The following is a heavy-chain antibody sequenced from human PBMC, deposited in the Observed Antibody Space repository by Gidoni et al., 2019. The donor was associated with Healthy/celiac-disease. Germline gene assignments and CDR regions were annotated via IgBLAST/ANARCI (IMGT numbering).Heavy chain of an antibody. CDR2: IKSKTDGGTT. D-gene: IGHD3-3*01. V-gene: IGHV3-15*01. J-gene: IGHJ4*02. CDR3: TTENYDFWSGYYTLFDY. CDR1: GFTFSNAW. Sequence: EVQLVESGGGLVKPGGSLRLSCAASGFTFSNAWLSWVRQAPGKGLEWVGSIKSKTDGGTTDYAAPVKGRFTISRDDSKNTLYLQMNSLKTEDTAVYYCTTENYDFWSGYYTLFDYWGQGTLVTVSS.